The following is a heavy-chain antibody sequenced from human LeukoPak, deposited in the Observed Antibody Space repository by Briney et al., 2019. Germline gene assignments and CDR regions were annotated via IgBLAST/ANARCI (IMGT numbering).Heavy chain of an antibody. CDR2: IISSSSSI. D-gene: IGHD4-11*01. Sequence: GGSLRLSCAASGFTFSNYGMNWVRQAPGKGLEWVSSIISSSSSIYYADSLKGRFTISRDNAKTSLYLQMNSLRAEDTAVYYCARLADYGNYGPREYLDFWGQGTLVTVSS. CDR1: GFTFSNYG. J-gene: IGHJ4*02. CDR3: ARLADYGNYGPREYLDF. V-gene: IGHV3-21*01.